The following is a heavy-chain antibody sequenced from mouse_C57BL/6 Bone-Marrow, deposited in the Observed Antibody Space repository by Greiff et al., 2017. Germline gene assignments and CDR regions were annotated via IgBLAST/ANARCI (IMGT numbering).Heavy chain of an antibody. CDR1: GYSFTGYY. V-gene: IGHV1-42*01. CDR2: INPSTGGT. CDR3: ASYYYARWYFDV. J-gene: IGHJ1*03. Sequence: EVKLQESGPELVKPGASVKISCKASGYSFTGYYMNWVKQSPEKSLEWIGEINPSTGGTTYNQKFKAKATLTVDKSSSTAYMQLKSLTSEDSAVYYCASYYYARWYFDVWGTGTTVTVSS. D-gene: IGHD1-1*01.